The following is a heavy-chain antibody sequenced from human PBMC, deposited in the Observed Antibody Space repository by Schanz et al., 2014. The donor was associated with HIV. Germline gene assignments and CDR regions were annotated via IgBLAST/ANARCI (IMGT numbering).Heavy chain of an antibody. CDR1: GFTFSNYA. D-gene: IGHD4-17*01. CDR2: ISISGETA. V-gene: IGHV3-NL1*01. Sequence: QVQLVESGGGVVQPGRSLRLSCAVSGFTFSNYAMHWVRQAPGKGLEWVSGISISGETAYYADSVKGRFTISRDNSKNTLYLQMNSLRAEDTAVYYCARDCHGGVYYGDYVCYWGQGTLVTVSS. CDR3: ARDCHGGVYYGDYVCY. J-gene: IGHJ4*02.